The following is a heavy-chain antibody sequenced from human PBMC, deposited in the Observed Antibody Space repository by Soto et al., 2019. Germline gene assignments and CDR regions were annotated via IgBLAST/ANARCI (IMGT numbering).Heavy chain of an antibody. D-gene: IGHD6-6*01. CDR2: IYPGDSDT. J-gene: IGHJ5*02. Sequence: GESLKISCKGSGYSFTSYWIGWVRQMPWKGLEWMGIIYPGDSDTRYSPSFQGQVTISADKSISTAYLQWSSLKASDTAMYYCARPYRSSSSWFDPWGQGTLVPVSP. V-gene: IGHV5-51*01. CDR1: GYSFTSYW. CDR3: ARPYRSSSSWFDP.